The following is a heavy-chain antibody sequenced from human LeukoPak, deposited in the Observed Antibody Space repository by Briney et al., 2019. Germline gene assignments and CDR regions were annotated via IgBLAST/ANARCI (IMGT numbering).Heavy chain of an antibody. CDR3: AKDKGYDILTGLDY. D-gene: IGHD3-9*01. CDR2: ISWNSGSI. J-gene: IGHJ4*02. CDR1: GFTFDDYA. V-gene: IGHV3-9*01. Sequence: PGGSLRLSCAASGFTFDDYAMHWVRQAPGKGLEWVSGISWNSGSIGYADSVKGRFTISRDNAKNSLYLQMNSLRDEDTALYYCAKDKGYDILTGLDYWGQGTLVTVSS.